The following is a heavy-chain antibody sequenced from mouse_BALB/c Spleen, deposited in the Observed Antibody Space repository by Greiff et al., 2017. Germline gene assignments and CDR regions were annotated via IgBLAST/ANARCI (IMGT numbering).Heavy chain of an antibody. CDR2: INSNGGST. J-gene: IGHJ2*01. CDR1: GFTFSSYG. CDR3: ARRGSSPFDY. Sequence: EVHLVESGGGLVQPGGSLKLSCAASGFTFSSYGMSWVRQTPDKRLELVATINSNGGSTYYPDSVKGRFTISRDNAKNTLYLQMSSLKSEDTAMYYCARRGSSPFDYWGQGTTLTVSS. V-gene: IGHV5-6-3*01. D-gene: IGHD1-1*01.